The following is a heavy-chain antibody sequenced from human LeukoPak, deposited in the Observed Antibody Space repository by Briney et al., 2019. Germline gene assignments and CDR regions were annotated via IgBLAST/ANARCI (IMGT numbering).Heavy chain of an antibody. CDR3: AKAVGNYYDSSGFQH. D-gene: IGHD3-22*01. Sequence: GGSLRLSCAASGFTFDDYAMSWVRQAPGKGLEWVSAISGSGGSTYYADSVKGRFTISRDNSKNTLYLQMNSLRAEDTAVYYCAKAVGNYYDSSGFQHWGQGTLVTVSS. CDR1: GFTFDDYA. J-gene: IGHJ1*01. CDR2: ISGSGGST. V-gene: IGHV3-23*01.